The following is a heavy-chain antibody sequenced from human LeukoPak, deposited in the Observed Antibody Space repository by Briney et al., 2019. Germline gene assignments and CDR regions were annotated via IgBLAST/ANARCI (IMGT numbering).Heavy chain of an antibody. CDR2: IRKDGSLQ. V-gene: IGHV3-7*03. J-gene: IGHJ4*02. Sequence: GGSLRLSCAASGFTFSSFWMSWVRQAPGKGLEWVANIRKDGSLQYYVDSVEGRFTISRGNAKNSLYLQMNTLRADDTAVYYCTRVSGGYDMSDYWGQGTLVTVSS. D-gene: IGHD3-9*01. CDR1: GFTFSSFW. CDR3: TRVSGGYDMSDY.